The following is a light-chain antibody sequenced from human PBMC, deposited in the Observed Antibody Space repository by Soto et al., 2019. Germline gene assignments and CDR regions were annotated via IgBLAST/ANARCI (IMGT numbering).Light chain of an antibody. J-gene: IGLJ2*01. V-gene: IGLV1-44*01. Sequence: VLTQPPSASGTPGQTVTISCSGSRSNVGRNAVSWYQQVPGMAPKLLVFATNKRPSGVPDRFSGSASGASASLAISGLQSEDEADYYCAAWDDTLNGPLFGGGTKLTVL. CDR3: AAWDDTLNGPL. CDR2: ATN. CDR1: RSNVGRNA.